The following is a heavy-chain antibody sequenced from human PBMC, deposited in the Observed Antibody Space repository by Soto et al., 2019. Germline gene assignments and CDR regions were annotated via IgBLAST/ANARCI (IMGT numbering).Heavy chain of an antibody. J-gene: IGHJ6*03. D-gene: IGHD3-16*02. Sequence: SETLSLTCAVYGGSFSGYYWSWIRQPPGKGLEWIGEINHSGSTNYNPSLKSQVTISVDTSKNHFSLKLSSLTAADTAVYYCARGAKASVPPDYDYIWGSYRPHPDYYYMDVWGKGTTVTVSS. V-gene: IGHV4-34*01. CDR2: INHSGST. CDR1: GGSFSGYY. CDR3: ARGAKASVPPDYDYIWGSYRPHPDYYYMDV.